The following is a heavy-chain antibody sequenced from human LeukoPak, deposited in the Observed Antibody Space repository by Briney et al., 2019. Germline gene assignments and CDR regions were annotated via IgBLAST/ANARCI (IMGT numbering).Heavy chain of an antibody. CDR3: ALSSGWYGGLDP. V-gene: IGHV3-74*01. D-gene: IGHD6-19*01. CDR1: GFIFSRFW. CDR2: INSDGSST. J-gene: IGHJ5*02. Sequence: PGRSLRLSCAASGFIFSRFWMHWVRQAPGKGLVWVSRINSDGSSTSYADSVKGRFTISRDNAKNTLYLQMNSLRAEDTAVYYCALSSGWYGGLDPWGQGTLVTVSS.